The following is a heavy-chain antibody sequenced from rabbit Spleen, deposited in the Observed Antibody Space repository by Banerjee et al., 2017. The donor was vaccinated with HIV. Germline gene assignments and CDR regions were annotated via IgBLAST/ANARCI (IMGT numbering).Heavy chain of an antibody. D-gene: IGHD4-1*01. CDR2: IYAGSSGTT. V-gene: IGHV1S40*01. CDR1: GFSFSSSYY. CDR3: ARDLAGVIGWNFSL. J-gene: IGHJ4*01. Sequence: QSLEESGGDLVKPGASLTLTCTASGFSFSSSYYMCWVRQPPGKGLEWIACIYAGSSGTTYDASWAKGRFTITKTSSTTVTLQMTSLTAADTASYFCARDLAGVIGWNFSLWGQGTLVTVS.